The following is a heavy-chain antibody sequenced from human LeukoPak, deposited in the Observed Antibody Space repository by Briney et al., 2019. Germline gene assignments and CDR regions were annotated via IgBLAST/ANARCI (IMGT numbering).Heavy chain of an antibody. Sequence: PGGSLRLSCAASGFTFSDYGFNWVRQAPGKGLEWVSYISSSGSPIYYADSLKGRFTISRDNAKNSLYLQMNSLRAEDTAVYYCVRDPPRTVPGIDFDYWGQGTLVTVSS. CDR3: VRDPPRTVPGIDFDY. CDR2: ISSSGSPI. J-gene: IGHJ4*02. V-gene: IGHV3-48*01. D-gene: IGHD6-19*01. CDR1: GFTFSDYG.